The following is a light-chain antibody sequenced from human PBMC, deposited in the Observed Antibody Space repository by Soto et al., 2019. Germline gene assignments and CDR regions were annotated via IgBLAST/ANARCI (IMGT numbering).Light chain of an antibody. CDR3: HQYGSSPPT. CDR1: QNVRGSY. J-gene: IGKJ4*01. CDR2: AAF. Sequence: EIVLSQSPGTLSLSPGETASLSCRASQNVRGSYLAWYQQKPGQAPRLLISAAFRRATGVPDRFSGSGSGTDFTLTITRLEPEDFAVYCCHQYGSSPPTFSGGTKVEIK. V-gene: IGKV3-20*01.